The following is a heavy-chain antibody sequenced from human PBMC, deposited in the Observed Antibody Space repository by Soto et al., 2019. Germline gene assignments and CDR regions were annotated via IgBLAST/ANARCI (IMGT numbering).Heavy chain of an antibody. CDR3: ARGFPYYYDSSGYYYLRPLDV. D-gene: IGHD3-22*01. CDR1: GFTFSSYG. Sequence: PGGSLRLSXAASGFTFSSYGMHWVRKAPGKGLEWVAVIWYDGSNKYYADSVKGRFTISRDNSKNTLYLQMNSLRAEDTAVYYCARGFPYYYDSSGYYYLRPLDVWGQGTTVTVSS. V-gene: IGHV3-33*01. CDR2: IWYDGSNK. J-gene: IGHJ6*02.